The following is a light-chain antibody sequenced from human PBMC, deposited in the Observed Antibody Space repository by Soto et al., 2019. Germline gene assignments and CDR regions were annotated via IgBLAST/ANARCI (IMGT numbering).Light chain of an antibody. CDR1: SSDVGGYNY. J-gene: IGLJ2*01. CDR2: DVS. V-gene: IGLV2-14*01. CDR3: SSYTSSSTRV. Sequence: QSVLTQPASVSGSPGQSITISCTGTSSDVGGYNYVSWYQQHPGKAPKLMIYDVSNRPSGVSNRFSGSKSGNTASLTISGXXXXXXXXXXCSSYTSSSTRVFGGGTKLTVL.